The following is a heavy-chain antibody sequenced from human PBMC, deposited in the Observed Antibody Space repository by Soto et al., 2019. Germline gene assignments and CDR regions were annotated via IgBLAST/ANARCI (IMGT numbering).Heavy chain of an antibody. CDR1: GFTFSNYY. CDR3: ARSYSSGWEFDY. Sequence: GGSLRLSCGASGFTFSNYYMSWIRQAPGKGLEWVSYISSTGRTIYYADSVKGRFTVSRDNAQNSLSLKLNSLRVEDTAVYYCARSYSSGWEFDYWGQGTQGTVSS. D-gene: IGHD6-19*01. CDR2: ISSTGRTI. J-gene: IGHJ4*02. V-gene: IGHV3-11*01.